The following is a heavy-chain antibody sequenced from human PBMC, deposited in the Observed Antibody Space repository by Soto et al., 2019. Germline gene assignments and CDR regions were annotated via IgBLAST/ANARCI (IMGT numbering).Heavy chain of an antibody. CDR1: GGSITSGGFS. CDR3: AKECGGTCLDAFDV. D-gene: IGHD2-15*01. J-gene: IGHJ3*01. CDR2: VHHTGNT. V-gene: IGHV4-30-2*01. Sequence: QVQLKESGSGLVKPAQTLSLTCAVSGGSITSGGFSWSWIRQLPGKGLEWIGYVHHTGNTDYHPSLGSRVTISLDRSRNLFSLNLTSVTAADTATYYCAKECGGTCLDAFDVWGPGTTVIVSS.